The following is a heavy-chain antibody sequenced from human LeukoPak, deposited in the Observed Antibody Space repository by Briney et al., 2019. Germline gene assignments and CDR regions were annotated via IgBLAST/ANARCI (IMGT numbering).Heavy chain of an antibody. CDR1: GYSFTSYW. J-gene: IGHJ4*02. D-gene: IGHD2-15*01. V-gene: IGHV5-51*01. CDR3: ARQYSSGGSCYHFDY. Sequence: GESLKISCKGSGYSFTSYWIGWVRQMPGKGLEWMGIIYPGDSDTRYSPSFQGQVTISADKSISTAYLQWSSLKASDTAMYYCARQYSSGGSCYHFDYWGQGTLVTVSS. CDR2: IYPGDSDT.